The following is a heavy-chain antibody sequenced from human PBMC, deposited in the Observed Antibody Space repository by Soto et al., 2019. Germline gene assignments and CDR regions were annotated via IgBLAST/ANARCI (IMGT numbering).Heavy chain of an antibody. D-gene: IGHD1-26*01. CDR3: ARDPVGGNWFDP. J-gene: IGHJ5*02. V-gene: IGHV1-18*01. CDR2: INPYNGNT. Sequence: QVQLVQSGAEVKKRGASVKVSCKASGYTITSYGSSWVRQAPVQGLEWMGWINPYNGNTNYAQKRQGRVTMTTDTSTSTAYMELRSLRSDDTAVYYCARDPVGGNWFDPWGQGTLVTVSS. CDR1: GYTITSYG.